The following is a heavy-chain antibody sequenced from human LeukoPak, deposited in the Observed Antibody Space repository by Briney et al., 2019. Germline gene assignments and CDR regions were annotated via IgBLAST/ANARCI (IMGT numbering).Heavy chain of an antibody. V-gene: IGHV1-46*01. J-gene: IGHJ4*02. CDR1: GYTLTELS. D-gene: IGHD4-17*01. CDR2: INPSGGST. Sequence: GASVKVSCKVSGYTLTELSMHWVRQAPGQGLEWMGIINPSGGSTSYAQKFQGRVTMTRDTSTSTVYMELSSLRSEDTVVYYCARDRVPYGDYVGGLAYWGQGTLVTVSS. CDR3: ARDRVPYGDYVGGLAY.